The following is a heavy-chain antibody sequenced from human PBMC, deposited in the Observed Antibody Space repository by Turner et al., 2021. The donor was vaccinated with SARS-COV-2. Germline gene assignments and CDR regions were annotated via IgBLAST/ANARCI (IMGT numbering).Heavy chain of an antibody. D-gene: IGHD3-22*01. CDR2: INYSGRT. CDR1: GASIASSLNY. V-gene: IGHV4-39*01. Sequence: QLQLQESGPGLVKASETLSLTCTVSGASIASSLNYWVWIRHPPGKGLEWIGSINYSGRTDEKASSKSRVTISVDTSKNQISLKLSTVTAADTAKYYCARHDSRITNIIVVSRNWFDLWGQGTLVTVSS. CDR3: ARHDSRITNIIVVSRNWFDL. J-gene: IGHJ5*02.